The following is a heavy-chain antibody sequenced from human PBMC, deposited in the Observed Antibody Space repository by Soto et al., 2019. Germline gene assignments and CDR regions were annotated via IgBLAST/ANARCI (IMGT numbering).Heavy chain of an antibody. CDR2: ISYDGSNK. CDR3: AKDLPADYYYYGMEV. V-gene: IGHV3-30*18. CDR1: GFTFSSYG. Sequence: SLRLSCAASGFTFSSYGMHWVRQAPGKGLEWVAVISYDGSNKYYADSVKGRFTISRDNSKNTLYLQMNSLRAEDTAVYYCAKDLPADYYYYGMEVWGQGTTVTVSS. J-gene: IGHJ6*02.